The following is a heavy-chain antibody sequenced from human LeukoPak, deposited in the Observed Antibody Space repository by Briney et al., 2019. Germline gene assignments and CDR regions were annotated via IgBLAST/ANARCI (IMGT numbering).Heavy chain of an antibody. CDR2: IYYSGST. J-gene: IGHJ4*02. CDR1: GGSISSNNYY. V-gene: IGHV4-39*01. D-gene: IGHD3-10*01. CDR3: ASVNRGWFGVGEY. Sequence: SETLSLTCTVSGGSISSNNYYWGWIRQPPEKGLEWIGSIYYSGSTYYNPSHGSRVTISVDTSKNQFSLKLTSVTAADTAVYYCASVNRGWFGVGEYWGQGTLVTVSS.